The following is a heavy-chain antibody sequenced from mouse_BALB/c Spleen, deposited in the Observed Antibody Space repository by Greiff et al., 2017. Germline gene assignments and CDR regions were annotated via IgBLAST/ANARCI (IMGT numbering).Heavy chain of an antibody. CDR3: TGWWSTTGFAY. J-gene: IGHJ3*01. CDR2: IYPGNSDT. Sequence: EVQLQQSGTVLARPGASVKMSCKASGYSFTSYWMHWVKQRPGQGLEWIGAIYPGNSDTSYNQKFKGKAKLTAVTSASTAYMELSSLTNEDSAVYYCTGWWSTTGFAYWGQGTLVTVSA. CDR1: GYSFTSYW. V-gene: IGHV1-5*01. D-gene: IGHD2-14*01.